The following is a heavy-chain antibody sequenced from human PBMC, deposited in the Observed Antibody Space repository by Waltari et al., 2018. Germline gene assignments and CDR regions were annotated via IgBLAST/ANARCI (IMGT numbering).Heavy chain of an antibody. D-gene: IGHD3-10*01. CDR2: IYYSGST. J-gene: IGHJ6*02. Sequence: QVQLQESGPGLVKPSETLSLTCTVSGGSISSYYWSWIRQPPGTGLEWIGYIYYSGSTNYNPSLKSRVTISVDTSKNQFSLKLSSVTAADTAVYYCARGDTVLLWFGAGASYGMDVWGQGTTVTVSS. V-gene: IGHV4-59*01. CDR1: GGSISSYY. CDR3: ARGDTVLLWFGAGASYGMDV.